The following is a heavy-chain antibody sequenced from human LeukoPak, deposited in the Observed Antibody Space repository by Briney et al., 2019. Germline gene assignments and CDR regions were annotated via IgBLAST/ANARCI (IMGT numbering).Heavy chain of an antibody. CDR1: GFTFSSYW. D-gene: IGHD3-22*01. Sequence: GGSLRLSCAASGFTFSSYWMHWVRQAPGKGLEWVANIKQDGSEKYYVDSVKGRFTISRDNAKNSLYLQMNSLRAEDTAVYYCGRSQNYNDSSGYSSWGQGTLVTVSS. CDR3: GRSQNYNDSSGYSS. CDR2: IKQDGSEK. J-gene: IGHJ5*02. V-gene: IGHV3-7*01.